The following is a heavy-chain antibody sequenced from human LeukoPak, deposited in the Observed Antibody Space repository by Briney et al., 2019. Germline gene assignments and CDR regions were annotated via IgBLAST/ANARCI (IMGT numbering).Heavy chain of an antibody. Sequence: GGSLRLSCAASGFTVSSNYMSWVRQAPGKGLEWVAVISYDGRQKYYADSVKGRFTISRDNSKNTLFLQMNSLRDEDTAVYYCTRVYLERLTAGYFDHWGQGTLVTVSP. D-gene: IGHD2-8*01. V-gene: IGHV3-30*14. J-gene: IGHJ4*02. CDR3: TRVYLERLTAGYFDH. CDR1: GFTVSSNY. CDR2: ISYDGRQK.